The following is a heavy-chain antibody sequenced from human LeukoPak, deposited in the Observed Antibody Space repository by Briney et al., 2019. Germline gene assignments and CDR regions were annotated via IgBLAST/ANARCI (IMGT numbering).Heavy chain of an antibody. V-gene: IGHV3-7*01. J-gene: IGHJ3*02. CDR1: GFTFSSYW. CDR2: IKQDGSEK. CDR3: ARDRDLRRWSARRWDAFDI. D-gene: IGHD4-23*01. Sequence: GGSLRLSCAASGFTFSSYWMSWVRQAPGKGLEWVANIKQDGSEKYYVDSVKGRFTISRDNAKNSLYLQMNSLRAEDTAVYYCARDRDLRRWSARRWDAFDIWGQGTMVTVSS.